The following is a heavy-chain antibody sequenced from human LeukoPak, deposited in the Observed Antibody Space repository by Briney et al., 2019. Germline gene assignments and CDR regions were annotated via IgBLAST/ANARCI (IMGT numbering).Heavy chain of an antibody. CDR3: AKGYNWFDP. J-gene: IGHJ5*02. V-gene: IGHV3-23*01. Sequence: GGSLRLSCAASGFTFSNYAMSCVRQAPGKGLEWLSAISGSGGSTYYADSVKGRLTISRDNSKNTLYLQTNSLRAEDTAVYYCAKGYNWFDPWGQGTLVTVSS. CDR2: ISGSGGST. CDR1: GFTFSNYA.